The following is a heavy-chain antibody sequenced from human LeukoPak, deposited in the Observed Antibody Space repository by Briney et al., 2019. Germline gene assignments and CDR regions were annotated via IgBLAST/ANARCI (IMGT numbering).Heavy chain of an antibody. CDR3: AKGGEMVVAASWFDP. V-gene: IGHV3-23*01. CDR2: ISGSGDNT. CDR1: GFTFSSYA. J-gene: IGHJ5*02. Sequence: HPGGSLRLSCAASGFTFSSYAMSWVRQAPGKGLEWVSAISGSGDNTYYADSVKGHFTISRDNFKNTLYLQMNSLRAEDTAVYYCAKGGEMVVAASWFDPWGQGTLVTVSS. D-gene: IGHD2-15*01.